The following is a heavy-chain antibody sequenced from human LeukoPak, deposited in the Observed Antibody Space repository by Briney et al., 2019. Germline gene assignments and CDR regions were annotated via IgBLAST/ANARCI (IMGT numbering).Heavy chain of an antibody. CDR3: AREKGYYGSGVYYFDY. CDR2: IKQDGSEK. V-gene: IGHV3-7*03. Sequence: GGSLRLSCAASGFTFSSYWMSWVRQAPGKGLEWVANIKQDGSEKYYVDSVKGRFTISRDNAKNSLYLQMNSLRAEDTAVYYCAREKGYYGSGVYYFDYWGQGTLVTVSS. CDR1: GFTFSSYW. J-gene: IGHJ4*02. D-gene: IGHD3-10*01.